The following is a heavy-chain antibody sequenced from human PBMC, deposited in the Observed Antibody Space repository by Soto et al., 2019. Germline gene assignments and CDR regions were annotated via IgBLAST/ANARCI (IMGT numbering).Heavy chain of an antibody. V-gene: IGHV3-33*08. D-gene: IGHD2-21*01. CDR1: GFTFSSYG. CDR2: IWYDGSNK. Sequence: PGGSLRLSCAASGFTFSSYGMHWVRQAPGKGLEWVAVIWYDGSNKYYADSVKGRFTISRDNSKNTLYLQMNSLRAEDTAVYYCAREGEHHCGGDCHHDYWGQGTLVTVSS. CDR3: AREGEHHCGGDCHHDY. J-gene: IGHJ4*02.